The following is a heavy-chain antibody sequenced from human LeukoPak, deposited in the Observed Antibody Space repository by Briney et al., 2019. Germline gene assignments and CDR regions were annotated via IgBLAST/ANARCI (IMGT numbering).Heavy chain of an antibody. CDR1: GGSVSSGSYY. CDR2: INHSGST. V-gene: IGHV4-39*07. CDR3: ARGALPTTRHYYDSSGEFDY. D-gene: IGHD3-22*01. Sequence: SETLSLTCTVSGGSVSSGSYYWSWIRQPPGKGLEWIGEINHSGSTNYNPSLKSRVTISVDTSKNQFSLKLSSVTAADTAVYYCARGALPTTRHYYDSSGEFDYWGQGTLVTVSS. J-gene: IGHJ4*02.